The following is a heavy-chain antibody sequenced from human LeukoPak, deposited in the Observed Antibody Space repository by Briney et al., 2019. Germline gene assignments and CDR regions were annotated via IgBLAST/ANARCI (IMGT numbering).Heavy chain of an antibody. CDR2: IGWNSGSI. D-gene: IGHD6-6*01. CDR1: GFTFDDYA. J-gene: IGHJ3*02. Sequence: PGRSLRLSCAASGFTFDDYAMHWVLQAPGKGLEWVSGIGWNSGSIGYADSVKGRFTISRDNAKNSLYLQMNSLRAEDVALYYCAKGLWRIAARPHAFDIWGQGTMVTVSS. V-gene: IGHV3-9*03. CDR3: AKGLWRIAARPHAFDI.